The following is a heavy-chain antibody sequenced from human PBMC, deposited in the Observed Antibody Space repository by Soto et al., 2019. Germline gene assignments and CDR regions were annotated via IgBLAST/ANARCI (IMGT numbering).Heavy chain of an antibody. CDR2: MNPNSGNT. CDR1: GYTFTSYD. J-gene: IGHJ6*03. CDR3: ARVGSVTMVRDPLGYYYYYMDV. V-gene: IGHV1-8*01. Sequence: ASVKVSCKASGYTFTSYDINWVRQATGQGLEWMGWMNPNSGNTGYAQKFQGRVTMTRNTSISTAYMELSSLRSEDTAVYYCARVGSVTMVRDPLGYYYYYMDVWGKGTTVTVSS. D-gene: IGHD3-10*01.